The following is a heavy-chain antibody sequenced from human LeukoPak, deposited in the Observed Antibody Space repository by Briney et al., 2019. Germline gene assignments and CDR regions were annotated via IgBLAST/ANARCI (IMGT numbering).Heavy chain of an antibody. Sequence: GGSLRLSCAASGFAFSSYGMHWVRQAPGKGLEWVAVLSYDGSNKYYADSVKGRFTISRDNSKNTLYLEMNSLRAEDTAVYYCARRYCSSTSCYNYYYYYGMDVWGQGTTVTVSS. V-gene: IGHV3-30*03. J-gene: IGHJ6*02. CDR2: LSYDGSNK. D-gene: IGHD2-2*02. CDR3: ARRYCSSTSCYNYYYYYGMDV. CDR1: GFAFSSYG.